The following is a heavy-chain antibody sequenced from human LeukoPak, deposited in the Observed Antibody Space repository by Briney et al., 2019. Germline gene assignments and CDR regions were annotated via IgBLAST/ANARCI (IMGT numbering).Heavy chain of an antibody. J-gene: IGHJ4*02. CDR2: ISPGGDTR. CDR3: PCEWGGGVYF. V-gene: IGHV3-11*01. Sequence: GGSLRLSCAASLVPLSARQMTSIPQAPGKGLEWVSYISPGGDTRYYADSVKGRFTISRDNAENSLYRPMNSLRAQDTPLHNCPCEWGGGVYFWGQGTLVTVSS. D-gene: IGHD3-16*01. CDR1: LVPLSARQ.